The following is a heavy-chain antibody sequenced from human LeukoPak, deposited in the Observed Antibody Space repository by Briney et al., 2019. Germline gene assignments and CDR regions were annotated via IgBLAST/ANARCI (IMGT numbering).Heavy chain of an antibody. CDR2: IYHSGST. CDR3: SGALTISPFDY. Sequence: SETLSLTCTVSGGSISSGGYYWSWIRQPPGKGLEWIGYIYHSGSTYYNPSLKSRVTISVDRSKNQFSLKLSSVTAADTAVYYCSGALTISPFDYWGQGTLVTVSS. CDR1: GGSISSGGYY. J-gene: IGHJ4*02. V-gene: IGHV4-30-2*01. D-gene: IGHD3-9*01.